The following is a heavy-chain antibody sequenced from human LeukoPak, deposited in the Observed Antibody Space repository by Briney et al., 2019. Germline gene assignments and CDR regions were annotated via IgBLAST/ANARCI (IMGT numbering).Heavy chain of an antibody. J-gene: IGHJ4*02. CDR1: EFTFTNYA. CDR2: ISGSGDSP. CDR3: AKTADPAVTTYSYYFDY. Sequence: GGSLRLSCAASEFTFTNYALSWVRQAPGKGLEWVSAISGSGDSPYYADSVKGRFTISRDNSKNTLYLQMNSLRAEDTAVYYCAKTADPAVTTYSYYFDYWGQGTLVTVSS. D-gene: IGHD4-11*01. V-gene: IGHV3-23*01.